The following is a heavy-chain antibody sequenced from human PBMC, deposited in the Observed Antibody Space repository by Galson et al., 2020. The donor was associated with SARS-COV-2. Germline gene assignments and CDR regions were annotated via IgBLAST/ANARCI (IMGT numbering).Heavy chain of an antibody. Sequence: GESLKISCAASGFTFSDYYMSWIRQAPGKGLEWLSNMSGSRSYTSYADSVKGRFTISRDNSKNSLYLQMNDLRAEDTALYFCARGGRECSGGICYGAEYFQHWGQGALVTVS. CDR3: ARGGRECSGGICYGAEYFQH. D-gene: IGHD2-15*01. V-gene: IGHV3-11*06. CDR2: MSGSRSYT. J-gene: IGHJ1*01. CDR1: GFTFSDYY.